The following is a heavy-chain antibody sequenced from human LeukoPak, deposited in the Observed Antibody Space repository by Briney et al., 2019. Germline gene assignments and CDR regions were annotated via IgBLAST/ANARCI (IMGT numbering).Heavy chain of an antibody. J-gene: IGHJ6*04. Sequence: PGESLKISCKGSGYSFTTYWIGWVRQMPGKGLEWMGIIYPGDSEIRYSPSFQGQVTISADKSINTAYLQWSSLKASDTAMYYCARHNGEYSSGWFNNDYVRDVWGKGTTVTVSP. V-gene: IGHV5-51*01. CDR2: IYPGDSEI. CDR3: ARHNGEYSSGWFNNDYVRDV. D-gene: IGHD6-19*01. CDR1: GYSFTTYW.